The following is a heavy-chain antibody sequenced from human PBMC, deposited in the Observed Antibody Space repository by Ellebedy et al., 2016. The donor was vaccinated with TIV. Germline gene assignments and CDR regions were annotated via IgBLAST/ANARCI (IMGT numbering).Heavy chain of an antibody. D-gene: IGHD1-1*01. CDR3: ARAYLEKEAFDI. CDR1: GIIFSSYW. V-gene: IGHV3-74*01. J-gene: IGHJ3*02. CDR2: INSDWSST. Sequence: GESLKISCAASGIIFSSYWMHWVRQAPGKGLVWVSRINSDWSSTSYADSVKGRFTISRDNAKNTLYLQMNSLRAEDTAVYYCARAYLEKEAFDIWGQGTMVTVSS.